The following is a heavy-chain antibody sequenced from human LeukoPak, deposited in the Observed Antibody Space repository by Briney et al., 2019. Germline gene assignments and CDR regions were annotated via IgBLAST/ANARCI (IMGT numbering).Heavy chain of an antibody. CDR3: ARFFGYCGGDCYGDV. CDR2: IYPGDSDT. Sequence: GESLKISCKGSGYSFTCYWIGWVRQMPGKGLEWMGIIYPGDSDTRYSPPFQGQVTISADKSISTAYLQWSSLKASDTAMYYCARFFGYCGGDCYGDVWGKGTTVTVSS. D-gene: IGHD2-21*02. J-gene: IGHJ6*04. CDR1: GYSFTCYW. V-gene: IGHV5-51*01.